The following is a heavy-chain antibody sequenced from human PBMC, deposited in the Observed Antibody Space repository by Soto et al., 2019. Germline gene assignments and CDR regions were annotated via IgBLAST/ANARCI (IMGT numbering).Heavy chain of an antibody. D-gene: IGHD3-22*01. CDR1: GYTFRLYY. J-gene: IGHJ4*02. V-gene: IGHV1-46*01. CDR3: AREVDDSGGYLLY. CDR2: IDPSDGRT. Sequence: QVQMVQSGAEVKKPGSSVKVSCKASGYTFRLYYIPWVRQAPGQGLEWMGIIDPSDGRTTYAQKFQGSLTMTRDKSTSTVYMELRSLRSEDTAVYYCAREVDDSGGYLLYWGQGTLVTVSS.